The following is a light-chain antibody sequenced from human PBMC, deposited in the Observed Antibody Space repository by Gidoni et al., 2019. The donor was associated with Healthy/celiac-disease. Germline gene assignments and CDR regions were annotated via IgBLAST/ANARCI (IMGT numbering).Light chain of an antibody. CDR2: LGS. CDR1: QSLLHSNAYNY. J-gene: IGKJ5*01. Sequence: DIVMTQSPLSLPVTPGEPASISCRSSQSLLHSNAYNYLDWYLQKPGQSPQLLIYLGSNRASGVHDRFSGSGSGTDFTLKISRVEAEDVGVYYCMQALQTPVTFGQGTRLEIK. V-gene: IGKV2-28*01. CDR3: MQALQTPVT.